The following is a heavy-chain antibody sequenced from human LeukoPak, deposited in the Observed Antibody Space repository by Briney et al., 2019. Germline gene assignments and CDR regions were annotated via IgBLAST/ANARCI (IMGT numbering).Heavy chain of an antibody. CDR3: ARESKTYDGDGYYHDY. D-gene: IGHD2-21*01. CDR2: IYTSGTT. CDR1: GGSTNNYY. Sequence: SGTLSLTCTVFGGSTNNYYWSWIRQTVGKGLEWIGRIYTSGTTDYNPSLGSRVSMSEDTSKNQLSLELTSVTAADAAVYYCARESKTYDGDGYYHDYWGQGTLVTVSS. J-gene: IGHJ4*02. V-gene: IGHV4-4*07.